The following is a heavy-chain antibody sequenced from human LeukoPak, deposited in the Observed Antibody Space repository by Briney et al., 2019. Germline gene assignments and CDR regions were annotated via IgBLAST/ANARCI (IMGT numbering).Heavy chain of an antibody. CDR2: ISGSGGST. D-gene: IGHD2-2*02. V-gene: IGHV3-23*01. CDR1: GFAFSSYA. J-gene: IGHJ4*02. Sequence: PGGSLRLSCAASGFAFSSYAMSWVRQAPGKGLEWVSAISGSGGSTYYADSVKGRFTISRDNAKNSLYLQMNSLRAEDTAVYYCARKLRYCSSTSCHTDYWGQGTLVTVSS. CDR3: ARKLRYCSSTSCHTDY.